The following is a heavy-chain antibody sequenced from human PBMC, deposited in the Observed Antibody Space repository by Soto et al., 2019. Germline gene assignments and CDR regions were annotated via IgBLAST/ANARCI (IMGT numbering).Heavy chain of an antibody. V-gene: IGHV3-9*01. J-gene: IGHJ6*03. CDR3: AREAGALRFLEWLPYYYYYYMDV. Sequence: GGSLRLSCAASVFTFDDYAMHWVRQAPGKGLEWVSGISWNSGSIGYADSVKGRFTISRDNAKNSLYLQMNSLRAEDTAVYYCAREAGALRFLEWLPYYYYYYMDVWGKGTTVTVSS. CDR2: ISWNSGSI. D-gene: IGHD3-3*01. CDR1: VFTFDDYA.